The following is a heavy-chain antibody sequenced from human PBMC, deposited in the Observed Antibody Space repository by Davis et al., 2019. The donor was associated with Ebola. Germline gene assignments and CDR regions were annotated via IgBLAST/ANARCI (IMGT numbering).Heavy chain of an antibody. V-gene: IGHV4-59*01. D-gene: IGHD6-13*01. Sequence: MPSETLSLTCTISGASISSYYWNWIRQPPGKGLEWIGYMYYSGITDYNPSLRSRVTVSVDTSKNQFSLRLTSVTAADTAVYYCARTGRYSSSWAPNWFDPWGQGTLVTVSS. J-gene: IGHJ5*02. CDR2: MYYSGIT. CDR1: GASISSYY. CDR3: ARTGRYSSSWAPNWFDP.